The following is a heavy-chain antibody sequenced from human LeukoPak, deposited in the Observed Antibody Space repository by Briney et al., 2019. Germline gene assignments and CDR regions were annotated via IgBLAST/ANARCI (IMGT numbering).Heavy chain of an antibody. CDR3: ATLAAHYYGSAYGMDV. CDR2: IGSGGNT. J-gene: IGHJ6*02. CDR1: GFTFSSYA. D-gene: IGHD3-10*01. Sequence: GGSLRLSCAASGFTFSSYAMTWVCQAPGKGLEWVSTIGSGGNTYYADSVKGRFTISRDNSKNTLSLQMNSLRAEDTAVYYCATLAAHYYGSAYGMDVRGQGTTVTVSS. V-gene: IGHV3-23*01.